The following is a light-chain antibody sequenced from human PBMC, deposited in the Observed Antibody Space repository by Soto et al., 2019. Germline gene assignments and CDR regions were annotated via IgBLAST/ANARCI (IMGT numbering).Light chain of an antibody. CDR3: QQYTYWPPT. CDR1: QSVGAN. CDR2: GAS. J-gene: IGKJ1*01. V-gene: IGKV3-15*01. Sequence: EIVMTQSPATLSVSPGERATLSCRASQSVGANLAWYQQKPGQAPRLLIYGASTRAAGISPRFSGGGSGTEFTLTISSLQSEDFGVYYCQQYTYWPPTFGQGTKVGIK.